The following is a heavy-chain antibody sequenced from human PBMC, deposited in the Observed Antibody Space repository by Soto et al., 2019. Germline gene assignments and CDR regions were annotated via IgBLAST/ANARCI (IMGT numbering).Heavy chain of an antibody. J-gene: IGHJ6*02. D-gene: IGHD6-6*01. CDR2: MNPNSGNT. CDR3: ARWGFSRSSTFRYHYYGMDV. CDR1: RYTFISYY. Sequence: GASVKVSCKASRYTFISYYMHWVRQATGQGLEWMGWMNPNSGNTGYAQKFQGRVTMTRNTSISTAYMEQSSLRSEDTAVYYCARWGFSRSSTFRYHYYGMDVWGQGTTVTVSS. V-gene: IGHV1-8*02.